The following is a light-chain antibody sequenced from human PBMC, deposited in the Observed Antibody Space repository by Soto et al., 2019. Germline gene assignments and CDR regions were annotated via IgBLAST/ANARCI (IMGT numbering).Light chain of an antibody. CDR2: DAS. CDR3: QQRSNWPVT. V-gene: IGKV3-11*01. CDR1: QSVSSY. J-gene: IGKJ1*01. Sequence: EIVLTQSPATLSLSPGERDTLSCRASQSVSSYLAWYQQKPGQAPNLLIYDASNMATGIPARFSGSGSGTDFTLTISSLEPEDFAVYYCQQRSNWPVTFGQGTKV.